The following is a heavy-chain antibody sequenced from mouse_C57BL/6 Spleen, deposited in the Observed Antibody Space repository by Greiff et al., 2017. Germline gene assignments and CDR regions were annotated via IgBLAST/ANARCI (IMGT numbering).Heavy chain of an antibody. CDR3: ASPPYYSKGFAY. D-gene: IGHD2-5*01. V-gene: IGHV1-59*01. Sequence: QVQLQQPGAELVRPGPSVKLSCKASGYTFTSYWMHWVKQRPGQGLEWIGVIDPSDSYTNYNQKFKGKATLTVDTSSSTAYMQLSSLTSEDSAVYYCASPPYYSKGFAYWGQGTLVTVSA. CDR2: IDPSDSYT. CDR1: GYTFTSYW. J-gene: IGHJ3*01.